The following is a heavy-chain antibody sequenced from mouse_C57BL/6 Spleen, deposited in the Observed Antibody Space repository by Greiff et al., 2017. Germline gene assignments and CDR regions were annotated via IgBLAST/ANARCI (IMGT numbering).Heavy chain of an antibody. V-gene: IGHV2-2*01. Sequence: QVQLQQSGPGLVQPSQSLSITCTVSGFSLTSYGVHWVRQSPGKGLEWLGVIWSGGSTDYNAAFISRLSISKDNSKSQVFFKMNSLQADDTAIYYCARKEGYDYDGLVAWFAYWGQGTLVTVSA. CDR3: ARKEGYDYDGLVAWFAY. CDR1: GFSLTSYG. CDR2: IWSGGST. D-gene: IGHD2-4*01. J-gene: IGHJ3*01.